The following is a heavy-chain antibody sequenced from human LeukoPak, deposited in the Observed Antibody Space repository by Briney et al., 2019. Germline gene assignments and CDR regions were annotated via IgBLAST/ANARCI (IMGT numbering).Heavy chain of an antibody. Sequence: GRSLRLSCAASGFTFSRYGLHWVRQAPGKGLEWVAVISSDGNDKKFADSVKGRFTISRDNSKNTLSLQVNSLRAEDTAVYYCARDSFDPTGFDPWGQGTLVTVSS. CDR1: GFTFSRYG. V-gene: IGHV3-30*03. D-gene: IGHD3-10*01. CDR3: ARDSFDPTGFDP. CDR2: ISSDGNDK. J-gene: IGHJ5*02.